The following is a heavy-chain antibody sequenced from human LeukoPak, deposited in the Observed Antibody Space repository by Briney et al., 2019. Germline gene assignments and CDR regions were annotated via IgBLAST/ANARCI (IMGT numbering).Heavy chain of an antibody. CDR3: TRVEGEPHGGYVDY. CDR2: INPNSGGT. V-gene: IGHV1-2*04. Sequence: ASVKVSCKASGYTFTGYYMHWVRQAPGQGLEWMGWINPNSGGTNYAQKFQGWVTMTRDTSISTAYMELSRLRSDDTAVYYCTRVEGEPHGGYVDYWGQGSLVSVSS. D-gene: IGHD3-16*01. CDR1: GYTFTGYY. J-gene: IGHJ4*02.